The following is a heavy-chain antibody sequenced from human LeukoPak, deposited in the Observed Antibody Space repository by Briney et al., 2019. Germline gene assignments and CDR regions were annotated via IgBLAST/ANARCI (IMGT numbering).Heavy chain of an antibody. CDR3: AKGGQYCSGGSCYSPVHYYMDV. CDR2: ISWNSGSI. Sequence: GGSLRLSCAASGFTFSSYSMNWVRQAPGKGLEWVSGISWNSGSIGYADSVKGRFTISRDNAKNSLYLQMNSLRAEDMALYYCAKGGQYCSGGSCYSPVHYYMDVWGKGTTVTVSS. V-gene: IGHV3-9*03. CDR1: GFTFSSYS. J-gene: IGHJ6*03. D-gene: IGHD2-15*01.